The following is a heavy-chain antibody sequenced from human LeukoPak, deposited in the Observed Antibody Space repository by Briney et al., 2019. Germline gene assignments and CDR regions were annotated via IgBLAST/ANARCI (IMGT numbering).Heavy chain of an antibody. V-gene: IGHV1-8*01. Sequence: ASVKVSCKASGYTFTSYDINWVRQATGQGLEWMGWMNPISGDTGYALKFQGRVTMSRNTSISTAYMELGSLRSEDTAVYYCARSRVANGDYFLEDVWGQGTLVTVSS. J-gene: IGHJ4*02. CDR1: GYTFTSYD. D-gene: IGHD4-17*01. CDR2: MNPISGDT. CDR3: ARSRVANGDYFLEDV.